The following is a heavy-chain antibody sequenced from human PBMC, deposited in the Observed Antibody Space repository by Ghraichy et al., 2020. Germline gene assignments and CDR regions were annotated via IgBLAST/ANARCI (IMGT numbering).Heavy chain of an antibody. CDR2: ISGRDDST. D-gene: IGHD3-22*01. Sequence: GGSLRLSCAASGFTFRSYAMSWVRQAPGKGLEWVSAISGRDDSTYYADSVKGRFTISRDNSKNTLYLQMNSLRAEDTAIYHCARQTEDASGYYDGYPLWGQGTLVTVSS. V-gene: IGHV3-23*01. CDR3: ARQTEDASGYYDGYPL. CDR1: GFTFRSYA. J-gene: IGHJ4*02.